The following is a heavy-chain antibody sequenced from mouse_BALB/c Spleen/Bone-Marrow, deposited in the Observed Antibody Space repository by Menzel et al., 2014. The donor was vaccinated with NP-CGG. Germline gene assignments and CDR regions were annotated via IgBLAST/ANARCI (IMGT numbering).Heavy chain of an antibody. Sequence: VQRVESGVELVRPGSSVKISCKASGYAFSAYWMNWVKQRPGQGLEWIGQIYPGDGDTNYNGKFKGKATLTADKSSSTAYMQLSSLTSEDSAVYFCTRSTATFDYWGQGTTLTVSS. D-gene: IGHD1-2*01. CDR2: IYPGDGDT. CDR3: TRSTATFDY. J-gene: IGHJ2*01. V-gene: IGHV1-80*01. CDR1: GYAFSAYW.